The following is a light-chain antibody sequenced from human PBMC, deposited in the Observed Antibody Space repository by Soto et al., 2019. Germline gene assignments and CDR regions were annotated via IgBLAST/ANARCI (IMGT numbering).Light chain of an antibody. CDR2: AAS. Sequence: DIDMTQAPSSLSASVGDRVTITCRASQGIDTSLAWYQQKPGKAPKLLIYAASNFQSGVPSRFSGSGSGTHFTLTISSLRPEDFATYYCQQLHGYPITFGQGTRLEIK. V-gene: IGKV1-9*01. J-gene: IGKJ5*01. CDR1: QGIDTS. CDR3: QQLHGYPIT.